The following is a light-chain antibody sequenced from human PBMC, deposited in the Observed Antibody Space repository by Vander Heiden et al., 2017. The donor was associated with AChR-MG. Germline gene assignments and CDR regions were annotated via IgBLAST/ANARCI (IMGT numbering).Light chain of an antibody. Sequence: DIQMTQSPSTLSAFVGDRVTITCRASRRVATWLAWYQQKPGKAPKLLIYDVSQLERGVPSRFSGSGSGTEFTLTISSLQPDDSATYYCQQDNSYHMFGQGTKVEI. V-gene: IGKV1-5*01. J-gene: IGKJ1*01. CDR2: DVS. CDR3: QQDNSYHM. CDR1: RRVATW.